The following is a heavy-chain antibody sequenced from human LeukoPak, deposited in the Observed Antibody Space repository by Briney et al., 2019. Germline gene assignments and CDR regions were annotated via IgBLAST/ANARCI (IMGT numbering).Heavy chain of an antibody. Sequence: SETLSLTCTVSGGSISSYYWSWIRQPPGKGLEWIGYIYYSGSTNYNPSLKSRVTISVDTSKNQFSLKLNSVAAANTGVYYCGGRSRWLKAFDIWGQGTMVTVSS. V-gene: IGHV4-59*08. CDR3: GGRSRWLKAFDI. CDR1: GGSISSYY. CDR2: IYYSGST. D-gene: IGHD6-13*01. J-gene: IGHJ3*02.